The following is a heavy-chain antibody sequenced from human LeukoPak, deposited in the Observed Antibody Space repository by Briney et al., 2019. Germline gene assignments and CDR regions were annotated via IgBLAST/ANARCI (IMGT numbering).Heavy chain of an antibody. CDR3: ARRYYDVSGYASYYFDY. Sequence: PSETLSLTCTVSGGSISSGAYYWNWIRQHPGKGLEWIGYIYYSGSTYYNPSLKSRVTMSVDTSKNQFSLKLSSVTAADTAVYYCARRYYDVSGYASYYFDYWGQGTLVTVSS. V-gene: IGHV4-30-4*08. D-gene: IGHD3-22*01. CDR2: IYYSGST. CDR1: GGSISSGAYY. J-gene: IGHJ4*02.